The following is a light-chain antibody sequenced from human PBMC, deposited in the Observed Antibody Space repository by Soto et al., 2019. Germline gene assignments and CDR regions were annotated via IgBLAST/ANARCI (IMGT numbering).Light chain of an antibody. CDR2: GAS. Sequence: DIVLTQSPGTLSLSPGERATLSCRASQSVSSSYLAWYQQKPGQAPRLLIYGASSRATGIPDRFSGTGAGTVFTLTISSLEPEDYAVYYCQQYDSSPLPFGGGTKVDIK. CDR1: QSVSSSY. J-gene: IGKJ4*01. V-gene: IGKV3-20*01. CDR3: QQYDSSPLP.